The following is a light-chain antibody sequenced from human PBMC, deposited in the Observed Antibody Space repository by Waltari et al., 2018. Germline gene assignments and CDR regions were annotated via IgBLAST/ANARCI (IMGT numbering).Light chain of an antibody. V-gene: IGLV3-21*03. CDR2: DDI. CDR3: QVWDIDSDPSVV. Sequence: SYVLTQPPSVSVAPGRTARITCRGNNIGTKTAHWYQQKPGQAPVMVVYDDIDRPSGIPERFSGSNSGNTATLIINRVEAGDEADYYCQVWDIDSDPSVVFGGGTKLTVL. CDR1: NIGTKT. J-gene: IGLJ2*01.